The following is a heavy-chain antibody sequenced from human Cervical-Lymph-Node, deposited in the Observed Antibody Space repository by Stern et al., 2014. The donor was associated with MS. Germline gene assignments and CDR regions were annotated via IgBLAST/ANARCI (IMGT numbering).Heavy chain of an antibody. CDR2: ISSSSNYI. V-gene: IGHV3-21*01. D-gene: IGHD1-7*01. J-gene: IGHJ6*02. Sequence: VQLVQSGGGLVKPGWSLRVSCAASGFNFSDYSMNWVRQAPGKGLEWVASISSSSNYIYYADSVKGRFAISRDTSKSSRYLQMDSLRGEDTAMYYCARDRTGTIRYGMDVWGQGTTVTVSS. CDR3: ARDRTGTIRYGMDV. CDR1: GFNFSDYS.